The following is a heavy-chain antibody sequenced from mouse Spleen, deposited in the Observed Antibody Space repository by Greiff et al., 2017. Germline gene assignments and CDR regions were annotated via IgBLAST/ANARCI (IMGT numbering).Heavy chain of an antibody. CDR2: IDPENGDT. J-gene: IGHJ2*01. CDR3: TTSDFNFDY. D-gene: IGHD2-4*01. CDR1: GLNIKDDY. V-gene: IGHV14-4*01. Sequence: VQLKQSGAELVRPGASVKLSCTASGLNIKDDYMHWVKQRPEQGLEWIGWIDPENGDTEYASKFQGKATITADTSSNTAYLQLSSLTSEDTAVYYCTTSDFNFDYWGQGTTLTVSS.